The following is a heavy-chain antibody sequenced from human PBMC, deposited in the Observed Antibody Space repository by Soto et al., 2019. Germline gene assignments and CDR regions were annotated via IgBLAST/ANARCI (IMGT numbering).Heavy chain of an antibody. D-gene: IGHD2-15*01. CDR2: IKQDGSEK. V-gene: IGHV3-7*03. J-gene: IGHJ6*02. Sequence: GGSLRLSCAASGFTFSSYWMSWVRQAPGKGLEWVANIKQDGSEKYYVDSVKGRFTISRDNAKNSLYLQMNSLRSEDTAVYYCARDSVYGGNVGYYYYYGMDVWGQGTTVTVSS. CDR1: GFTFSSYW. CDR3: ARDSVYGGNVGYYYYYGMDV.